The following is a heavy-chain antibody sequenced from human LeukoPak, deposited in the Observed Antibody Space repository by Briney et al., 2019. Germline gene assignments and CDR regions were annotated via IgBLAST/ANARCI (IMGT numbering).Heavy chain of an antibody. CDR1: GYIFTSYW. V-gene: IGHV5-51*01. CDR3: ARRMRSPSDAFDI. Sequence: GESLKISCKGSGYIFTSYWIGWVRQMPGKGLEWMGIIYPGDSDTRYSPSFQGQVTISADKSISTAYLQWSSLKASDTAMYYCARRMRSPSDAFDIWGQGTMVTVSS. CDR2: IYPGDSDT. J-gene: IGHJ3*02.